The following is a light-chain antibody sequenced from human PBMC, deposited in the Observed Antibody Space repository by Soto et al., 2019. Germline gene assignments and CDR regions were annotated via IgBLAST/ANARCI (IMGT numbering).Light chain of an antibody. CDR2: AAS. CDR1: QSISRW. V-gene: IGKV1-39*01. J-gene: IGKJ1*01. CDR3: QQSYSTRTWT. Sequence: DIQMNQPPSSLSASVGDRVTITGRASQSISRWLAWYQQTPGKAPKLXXYAASNLQTGVPSRFSASGSWTNLTLTISSLQPEDFATYVCQQSYSTRTWTFGQGTKV.